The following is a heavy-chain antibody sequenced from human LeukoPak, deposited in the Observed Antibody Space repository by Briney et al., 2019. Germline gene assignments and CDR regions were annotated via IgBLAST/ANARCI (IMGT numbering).Heavy chain of an antibody. CDR3: ATPTRGY. CDR1: GGSTSSYY. V-gene: IGHV4-59*01. CDR2: IYYSGST. Sequence: PSETLSLTCTVSGGSTSSYYWSWIRQPPGKGLEWIGYIYYSGSTNYNPSLKSRVTISVDTSKNQFSLKLSSVTAADTAVYYCATPTRGYWGQGTLVTVSS. J-gene: IGHJ4*02. D-gene: IGHD1-1*01.